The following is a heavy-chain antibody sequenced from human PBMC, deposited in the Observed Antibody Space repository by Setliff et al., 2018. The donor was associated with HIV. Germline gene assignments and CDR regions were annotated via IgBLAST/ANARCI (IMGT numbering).Heavy chain of an antibody. CDR2: IFYSGRT. CDR3: ARVLVIPAASAGSFAFDI. J-gene: IGHJ3*02. CDR1: GGSISSYY. Sequence: SETLSLICTVSGGSISSYYWSWIRQPPGKGLEWTGYIFYSGRTNYNPSLKSRVTISIDTSRNQFSLRLTSVTAADTAVYYCARVLVIPAASAGSFAFDIWGQGKMVTVSS. V-gene: IGHV4-59*12. D-gene: IGHD2-2*01.